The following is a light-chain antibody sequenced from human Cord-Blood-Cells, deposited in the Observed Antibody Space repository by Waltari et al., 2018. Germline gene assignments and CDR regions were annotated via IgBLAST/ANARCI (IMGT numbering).Light chain of an antibody. CDR1: SSDVGGYNY. J-gene: IGLJ2*01. CDR3: SSYAGSNNFVV. V-gene: IGLV2-8*01. CDR2: EVS. Sequence: QSALTQPPSASGSPGQSLTISCTGTSSDVGGYNYVSWYQQHPGKAPKLMIYEVSKRPSGVPDRFSGSKSGNTASLTVSGLQAEEEADYYCSSYAGSNNFVVFGGGTKLTVL.